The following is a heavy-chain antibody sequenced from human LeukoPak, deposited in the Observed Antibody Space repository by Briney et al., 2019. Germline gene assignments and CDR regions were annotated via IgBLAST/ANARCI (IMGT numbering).Heavy chain of an antibody. D-gene: IGHD4-23*01. J-gene: IGHJ4*02. CDR1: GDSISSNAYY. Sequence: SETLSLTCTVSGDSISSNAYYWGWIRQPPEKGLEYIGSIYYSGTTYYNPSLQSRVTISVDTSENQFSLKLSSVTAADTAVYYCARIGGNDYWGQGTLVTVPS. CDR3: ARIGGNDY. V-gene: IGHV4-39*01. CDR2: IYYSGTT.